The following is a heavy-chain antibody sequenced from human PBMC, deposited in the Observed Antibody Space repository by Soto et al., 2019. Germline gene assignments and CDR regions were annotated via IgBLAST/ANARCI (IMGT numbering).Heavy chain of an antibody. D-gene: IGHD4-17*01. CDR2: IYYSGST. CDR1: GGSISSGGYY. Sequence: QVQLQESGPGLVKPSQTLSLTCTVSGGSISSGGYYWSWIRQHPGKGLEWIGYIYYSGSTYYNPSLKRQLTISVDLSKNQSSLKLSSVTAADTAVYYCAGHDDYGDQGNWWGQGTLVTVSS. V-gene: IGHV4-31*01. J-gene: IGHJ4*02. CDR3: AGHDDYGDQGNW.